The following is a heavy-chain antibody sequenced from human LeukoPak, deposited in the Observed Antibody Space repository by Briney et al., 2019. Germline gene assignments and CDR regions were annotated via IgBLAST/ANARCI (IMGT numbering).Heavy chain of an antibody. D-gene: IGHD3-10*01. CDR2: ISTSSSHI. Sequence: PGGSLRLTCAASGFTFSEYSMNWVRQAPGKGLEWVSFISTSSSHIYYGDSVKGRFTISRDNARNSVSLQMNSLRAEDTAVYYCAWQVSGYGSGSFYFDYWGQGMLVTVSS. V-gene: IGHV3-21*01. J-gene: IGHJ4*02. CDR3: AWQVSGYGSGSFYFDY. CDR1: GFTFSEYS.